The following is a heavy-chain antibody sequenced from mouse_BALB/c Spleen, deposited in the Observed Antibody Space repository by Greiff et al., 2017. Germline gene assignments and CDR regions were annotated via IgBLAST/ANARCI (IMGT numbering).Heavy chain of an antibody. CDR2: ISNLAYSI. V-gene: IGHV5-15*02. CDR3: ARIQLGRPMDY. Sequence: EVMLVESGGGLVQPGGSRKLSCAASGFTFSDYGMAWVRQAPGKGPEWVAFISNLAYSIYYADTVTGRFTISRENAKNTLYLEMSSLRSEDTAMYYCARIQLGRPMDYWGQGTSVTVSS. CDR1: GFTFSDYG. J-gene: IGHJ4*01. D-gene: IGHD3-1*01.